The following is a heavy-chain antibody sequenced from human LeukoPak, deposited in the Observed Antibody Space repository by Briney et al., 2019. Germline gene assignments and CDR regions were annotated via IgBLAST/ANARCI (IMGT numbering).Heavy chain of an antibody. D-gene: IGHD1-26*01. V-gene: IGHV3-11*01. Sequence: GGSLRLSCAASGFTFSDYYMSWIRQAPGKGLEWVSYISSSGSTIYYADSVKGRFTISRDNAKNSLYLQMNDLRAEDTAVYYCARDGAHHTLIEYFDYWGQGTLVTVSS. CDR3: ARDGAHHTLIEYFDY. J-gene: IGHJ4*02. CDR1: GFTFSDYY. CDR2: ISSSGSTI.